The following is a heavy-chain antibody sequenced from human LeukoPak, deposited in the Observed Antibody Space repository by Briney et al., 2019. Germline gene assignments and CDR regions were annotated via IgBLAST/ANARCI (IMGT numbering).Heavy chain of an antibody. Sequence: PGRSLRLSCAASGFTFRNYGLHWVRQAPGKGLEWVALISTDGSNKNYADSVKGRFTISRDNPKNTLYLQMNSLRAEDTAVYYCAKDSSSSWFGGDSQWGQGTLVTVSS. D-gene: IGHD6-13*01. V-gene: IGHV3-30*18. CDR1: GFTFRNYG. CDR2: ISTDGSNK. J-gene: IGHJ4*02. CDR3: AKDSSSSWFGGDSQ.